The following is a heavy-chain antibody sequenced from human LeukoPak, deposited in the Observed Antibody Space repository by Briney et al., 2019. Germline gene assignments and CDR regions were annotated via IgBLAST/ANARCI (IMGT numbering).Heavy chain of an antibody. CDR2: ISGSGGST. V-gene: IGHV3-23*01. J-gene: IGHJ1*01. Sequence: GGSLRLSCAASGFTFSSYAMSWVRQAPGKGLEWVSAISGSGGSTYYADSVKGRFTISRDNSKNTLYLQMNSLRAEDTAVYYCAKALGYCSGGSCYLEYFQHWGQGTLVTVSS. CDR3: AKALGYCSGGSCYLEYFQH. CDR1: GFTFSSYA. D-gene: IGHD2-15*01.